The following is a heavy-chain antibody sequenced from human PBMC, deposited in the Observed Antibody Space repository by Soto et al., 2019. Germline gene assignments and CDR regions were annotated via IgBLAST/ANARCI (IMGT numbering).Heavy chain of an antibody. J-gene: IGHJ4*02. D-gene: IGHD3-10*01. CDR3: ARDLDGSGSYYTDY. CDR1: GYTFTSAG. CDR2: ISAYNGNT. Sequence: QVQLVQSGAEVKNPGTSVKVSCKTSGYTFTSAGISWVRQAPGQGLGWMGWISAYNGNTKYAQKVQGRVTMTTDTSTSTAYMELRSLTSDDTAVYYCARDLDGSGSYYTDYWGQGTLVTVAA. V-gene: IGHV1-18*01.